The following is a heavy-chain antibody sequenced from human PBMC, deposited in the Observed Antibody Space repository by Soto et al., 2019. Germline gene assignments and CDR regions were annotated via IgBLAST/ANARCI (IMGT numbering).Heavy chain of an antibody. D-gene: IGHD6-13*01. J-gene: IGHJ1*01. CDR1: GGSISGYY. CDR2: IYNIGST. Sequence: PSETLSLTCTVSGGSISGYYWSWLRQPPGKGLEWIGYIYNIGSTNYNPSLKSRVTISVDTSKNQFSLKLSSVTAADTAVYYCAGYSNSWSKYVKHWGRGSLVTVSS. CDR3: AGYSNSWSKYVKH. V-gene: IGHV4-59*08.